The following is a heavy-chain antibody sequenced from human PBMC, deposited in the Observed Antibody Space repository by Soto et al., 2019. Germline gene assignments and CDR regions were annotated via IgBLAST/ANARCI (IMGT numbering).Heavy chain of an antibody. J-gene: IGHJ6*02. D-gene: IGHD3-22*01. CDR2: ISAYNGNT. Sequence: QVQLVQSGAEVKKPGASVKVSCKASGYTFTSYGISWVRQAPGQGLEWMGWISAYNGNTNYAQKLQGRVTMTTDTXXSXAXXELRSLRSDDTAVYYCARDPAEDSSGSAYYYGMDVWGQGTTVTVSS. CDR3: ARDPAEDSSGSAYYYGMDV. CDR1: GYTFTSYG. V-gene: IGHV1-18*01.